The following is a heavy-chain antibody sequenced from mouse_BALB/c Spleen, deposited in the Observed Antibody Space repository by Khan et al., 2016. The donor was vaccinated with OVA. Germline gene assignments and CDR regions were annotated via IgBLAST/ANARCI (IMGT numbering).Heavy chain of an antibody. CDR2: INPHIGET. V-gene: IGHV1-20*02. Sequence: EVQLQESGPELVRPGASVKISCKASGYSFTGYFMNWVMQSHGKSLEWIGRINPHIGETFYNQRFKDKATLTVAESFSTAHMELRSLASEASAVYYCTRIYRSDFDYWGQGTTLTVSS. CDR3: TRIYRSDFDY. CDR1: GYSFTGYF. D-gene: IGHD1-1*01. J-gene: IGHJ2*01.